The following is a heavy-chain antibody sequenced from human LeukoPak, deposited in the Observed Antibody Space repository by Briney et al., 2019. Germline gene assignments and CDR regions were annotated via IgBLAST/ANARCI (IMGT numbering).Heavy chain of an antibody. CDR3: ASGRSSTSCTDY. Sequence: SETLSLTCTVSGGSISSSSYYWGWIRQPPGKGLEWIGSIYYSGSTYYNPSLKSRVTISVDTSKNQFSLKLSSVTAADTAVYYCASGRSSTSCTDYWGQGTLVTVSS. V-gene: IGHV4-39*01. J-gene: IGHJ4*02. CDR1: GGSISSSSYY. CDR2: IYYSGST. D-gene: IGHD2-2*01.